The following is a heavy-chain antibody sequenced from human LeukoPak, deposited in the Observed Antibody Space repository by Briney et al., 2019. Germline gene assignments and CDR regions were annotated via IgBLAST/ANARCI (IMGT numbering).Heavy chain of an antibody. D-gene: IGHD3-22*01. CDR1: GYTFTGYY. V-gene: IGHV1-2*02. CDR3: ARGAFYYDNAFDI. CDR2: INPNSGGT. Sequence: ASVKVSCKASGYTFTGYYMHWVRQAPGHGLEWMGWINPNSGGTNYAQKFQGRVTMTRDTSISTAYMELSRLRSDDTAVYYCARGAFYYDNAFDIWGQGTMVTVSS. J-gene: IGHJ3*02.